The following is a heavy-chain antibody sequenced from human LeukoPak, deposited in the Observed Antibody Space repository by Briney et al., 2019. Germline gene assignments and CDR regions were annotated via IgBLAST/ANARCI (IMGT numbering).Heavy chain of an antibody. CDR1: GFTFSSYW. Sequence: PGGSLRLSCAASGFTFSSYWMTWVRQAPGEGLEWVARIKNDGSETNYVDSVKGSFTISRDNAKNSLYLQVNSLRAEDTAVYYCVRGVFPGRSLPGYWGQGTLVTVSS. D-gene: IGHD2-15*01. CDR2: IKNDGSET. CDR3: VRGVFPGRSLPGY. V-gene: IGHV3-7*01. J-gene: IGHJ4*02.